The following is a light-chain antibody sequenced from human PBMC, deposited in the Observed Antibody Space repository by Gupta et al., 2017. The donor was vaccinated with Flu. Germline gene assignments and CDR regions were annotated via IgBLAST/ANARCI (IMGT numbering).Light chain of an antibody. CDR2: DAS. J-gene: IGKJ2*03. CDR3: QQYSNWPPYS. V-gene: IGKV3-15*01. Sequence: EIVMTQSPATLSVSPGERATLFCRASQSLNNNLAWYQQKPGQAPRLLIYDASTRAADVPDRFSGSGYGTEFTLTISSLQSEDFAVYYCQQYSNWPPYSFGQGTKLEIK. CDR1: QSLNNN.